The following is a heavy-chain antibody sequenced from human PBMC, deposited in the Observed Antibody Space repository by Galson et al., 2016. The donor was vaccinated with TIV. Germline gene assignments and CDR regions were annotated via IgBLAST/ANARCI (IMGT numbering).Heavy chain of an antibody. V-gene: IGHV1-46*01. D-gene: IGHD4-11*01. J-gene: IGHJ5*02. CDR3: ATTVTPLNWFEA. CDR2: INPNGDDP. Sequence: SVKVSCKAFGNIFTTYYLHWVRQAPGQGLEWVGLINPNGDDPDYAQKFQGRITITRDTTTSTVYMELSSLRSEDTAVYYCATTVTPLNWFEAGGQGTPVTVSS. CDR1: GNIFTTYY.